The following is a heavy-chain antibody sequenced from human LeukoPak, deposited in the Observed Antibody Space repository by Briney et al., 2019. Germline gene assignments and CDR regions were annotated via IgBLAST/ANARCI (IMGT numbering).Heavy chain of an antibody. Sequence: WETLSLTCTVSGGFISSSSYYWSWVRRPPGQGLERVAYIYYTGSSNSNPPLKSRVTISVDTSKNQFSLKLNSVTAADTAVYYCARHHNGGTHYFDYWGQGTLVTVSS. J-gene: IGHJ4*02. V-gene: IGHV4-61*05. CDR2: IYYTGSS. D-gene: IGHD4-23*01. CDR1: GGFISSSSYY. CDR3: ARHHNGGTHYFDY.